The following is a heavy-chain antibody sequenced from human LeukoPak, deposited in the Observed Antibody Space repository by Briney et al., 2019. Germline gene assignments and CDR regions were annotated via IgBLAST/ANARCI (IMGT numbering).Heavy chain of an antibody. CDR1: GFTLSTYW. CDR2: INSDGSRT. Sequence: GGSLRLSCAASGFTLSTYWMHWVRHGPGKGLGWVSCINSDGSRTTYADSVKGRFTISRDNAKNTLYLQMNTLRVEDTAVYYCARGSWSAADTNIDCWGQGTLVTVSS. D-gene: IGHD6-13*01. V-gene: IGHV3-74*01. CDR3: ARGSWSAADTNIDC. J-gene: IGHJ4*02.